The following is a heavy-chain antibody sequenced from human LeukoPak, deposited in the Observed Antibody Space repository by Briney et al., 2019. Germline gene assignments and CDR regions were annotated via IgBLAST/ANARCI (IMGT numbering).Heavy chain of an antibody. V-gene: IGHV3-23*01. CDR1: GFTFSSYA. D-gene: IGHD2-21*01. Sequence: GRSLRLSCAASGFTFSSYAMSWVRQAPGKGLEWVSAISGSGGSTYYADSVKGRFTISRDNSKNTLYLQMNSLRAEDTAVYYCAKAHVPLFSVLASYYYYGMDVWGQGTTVTVSS. CDR3: AKAHVPLFSVLASYYYYGMDV. CDR2: ISGSGGST. J-gene: IGHJ6*02.